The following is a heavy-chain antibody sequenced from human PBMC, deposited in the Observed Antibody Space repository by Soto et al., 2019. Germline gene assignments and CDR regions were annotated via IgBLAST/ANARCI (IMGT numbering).Heavy chain of an antibody. CDR3: ARVDSSGYYYLG. D-gene: IGHD3-22*01. CDR2: IYYSGST. CDR1: GGSISSYY. Sequence: QVQLQESGPGLMKPSETLSLTCTVSGGSISSYYWSWIRQPPGKGLEWIGYIYYSGSTNYNPSLKSRVTISVDTSKNQFSLKLSSVTAADTAVYYCARVDSSGYYYLGWGQGTLVTVSS. J-gene: IGHJ4*02. V-gene: IGHV4-59*01.